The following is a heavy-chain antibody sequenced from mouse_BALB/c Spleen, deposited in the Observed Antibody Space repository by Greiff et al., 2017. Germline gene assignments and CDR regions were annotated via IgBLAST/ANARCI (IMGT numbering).Heavy chain of an antibody. D-gene: IGHD1-1*01. V-gene: IGHV5-6-5*01. CDR2: ISSGGST. J-gene: IGHJ4*01. Sequence: DVKLVESGGGLVKPGGSLKLSCAASGFTFSSYAMSWVRQTPEKGLEWVASISSGGSTYYPDSVKGRFTISRDNARNILYLQMSSLRSEDTAMYYCSRDGNAHAMDYWGQGTSVTVSS. CDR3: SRDGNAHAMDY. CDR1: GFTFSSYA.